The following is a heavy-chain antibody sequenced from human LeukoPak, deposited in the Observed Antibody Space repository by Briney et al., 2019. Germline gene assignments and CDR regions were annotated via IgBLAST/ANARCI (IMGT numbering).Heavy chain of an antibody. CDR2: IEPDGSET. CDR1: GFTFSGYW. V-gene: IGHV3-7*03. CDR3: ARTLRFFRFLDV. D-gene: IGHD3-3*01. J-gene: IGHJ6*02. Sequence: GGSLRLSCAASGFTFSGYWMSWVRQAPERGLEWVANIEPDGSETYSVDSVKGRFTISRDNAKNSLYLQMSSLRAEDTAVYYCARTLRFFRFLDVWGQGTTVTVSS.